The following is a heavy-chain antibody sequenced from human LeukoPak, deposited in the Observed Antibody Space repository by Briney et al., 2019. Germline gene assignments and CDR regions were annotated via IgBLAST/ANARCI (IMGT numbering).Heavy chain of an antibody. V-gene: IGHV3-33*01. Sequence: GGSLRLSCAASGFTFSSYGMHWVRQAPGKGLEWVAVTWYDGSNKYYADSVKGRFTISRDNSKNTLYLQMNSLRAEDTAVYYCAREAHDYSKGGNDYWGQGTLVTVSS. CDR1: GFTFSSYG. J-gene: IGHJ4*02. D-gene: IGHD4-11*01. CDR2: TWYDGSNK. CDR3: AREAHDYSKGGNDY.